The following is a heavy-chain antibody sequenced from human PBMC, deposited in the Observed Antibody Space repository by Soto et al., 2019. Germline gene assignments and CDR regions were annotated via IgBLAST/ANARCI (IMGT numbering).Heavy chain of an antibody. V-gene: IGHV3-7*01. D-gene: IGHD6-13*01. CDR1: GFTLSTYW. CDR2: IKQDGSEK. CDR3: GTADRGTAAGGTVQ. J-gene: IGHJ4*02. Sequence: EVQVVESGGGLVQPGGSLRLSCAASGFTLSTYWMTWVRQAPGKGLERVANIKQDGSEKYYVDSVKGRFTVSRDNAKNSLYLQMNSLRTEDTAVYYSGTADRGTAAGGTVQWGQGTLVTVSS.